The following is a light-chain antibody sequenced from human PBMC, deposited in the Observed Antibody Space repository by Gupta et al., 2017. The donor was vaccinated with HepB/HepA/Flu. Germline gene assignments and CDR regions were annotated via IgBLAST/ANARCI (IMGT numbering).Light chain of an antibody. CDR3: AAWDDSLKGV. CDR1: SSNIGSNT. CDR2: SNN. J-gene: IGLJ2*01. Sequence: QSVLTQPPSASGTPGQRVTISCSGSSSNIGSNTVNWYQALPGTAPKLLIYSNNQRPSGVPDRCSGSKSGTSASLAISGLQAEDEADYYCAAWDDSLKGVFGGGTKLTVL. V-gene: IGLV1-44*01.